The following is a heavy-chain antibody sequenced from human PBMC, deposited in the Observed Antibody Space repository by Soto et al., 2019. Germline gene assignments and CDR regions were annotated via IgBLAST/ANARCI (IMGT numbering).Heavy chain of an antibody. Sequence: GGSLRLSCAASGFTFSSYWMSWVRQAPGKGLEWVANIKQDGSEKYYVDSVKGRFTISRDNAKNSLYLQMNSLRAEDTAVYYCARDWTTVTTWSLMEDAFDIWGQGTMVTVSS. CDR2: IKQDGSEK. CDR1: GFTFSSYW. J-gene: IGHJ3*02. D-gene: IGHD4-17*01. CDR3: ARDWTTVTTWSLMEDAFDI. V-gene: IGHV3-7*01.